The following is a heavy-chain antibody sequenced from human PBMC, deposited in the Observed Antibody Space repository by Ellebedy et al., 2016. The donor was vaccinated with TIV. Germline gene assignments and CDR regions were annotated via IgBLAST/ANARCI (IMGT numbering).Heavy chain of an antibody. CDR1: GYTFTGYY. CDR3: ARHSMTEWSFDY. Sequence: ASVKVSCKASGYTFTGYYMHWVRQAPGQGLEWMGWINPNSGGTNYAQKFQGRVTMTRDTSISTAYMELSRLSSVTAADTAVYYCARHSMTEWSFDYWGQGTLVTVSS. V-gene: IGHV1-2*02. CDR2: INPNSGGT. J-gene: IGHJ4*02. D-gene: IGHD2-21*02.